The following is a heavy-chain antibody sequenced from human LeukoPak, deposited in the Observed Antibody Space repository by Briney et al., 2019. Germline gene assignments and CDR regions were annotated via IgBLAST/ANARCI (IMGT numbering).Heavy chain of an antibody. Sequence: PSETLSLTCTVSGYSISSGYYWSWIRPPPGKGLEWIGYIYYSGSTNYNPSLKSRVTISVDTSKNQFSLKLNSVTAADTAVYYCTRASYYHMDVWGKGTTVAISS. D-gene: IGHD3-16*01. CDR3: TRASYYHMDV. CDR1: GYSISSGYY. V-gene: IGHV4-61*01. CDR2: IYYSGST. J-gene: IGHJ6*03.